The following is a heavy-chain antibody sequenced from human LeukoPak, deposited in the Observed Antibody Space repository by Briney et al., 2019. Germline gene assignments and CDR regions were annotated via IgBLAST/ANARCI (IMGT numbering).Heavy chain of an antibody. CDR2: ISGSGGST. CDR3: AKSLVVAARGRYGMDV. V-gene: IGHV3-23*01. Sequence: GGSLRLSCAASGFTFSSYAMSWVRQAPGKGLEWVSAISGSGGSTYYADSVKGRFTISRDNSKNTLYLQMNSLRDEDTAVYYCAKSLVVAARGRYGMDVWGQGTTVTVSS. D-gene: IGHD2-15*01. CDR1: GFTFSSYA. J-gene: IGHJ6*02.